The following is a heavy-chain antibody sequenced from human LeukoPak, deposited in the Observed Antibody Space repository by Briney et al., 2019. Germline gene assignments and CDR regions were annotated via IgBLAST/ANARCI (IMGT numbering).Heavy chain of an antibody. J-gene: IGHJ3*02. CDR2: IRSSSRSSSSSSSSYI. Sequence: GGSLRLSCAASGFTFSNYSMNWVRQAPGKGLEWVSSIRSSSRSSSSSSSSYIYYADSVKGRFTISRDNDKNSLYLQMNSLRAEDTAVYYCARERRSLVITTDALDIWGQGKMVTVSS. D-gene: IGHD3-22*01. CDR3: ARERRSLVITTDALDI. CDR1: GFTFSNYS. V-gene: IGHV3-21*01.